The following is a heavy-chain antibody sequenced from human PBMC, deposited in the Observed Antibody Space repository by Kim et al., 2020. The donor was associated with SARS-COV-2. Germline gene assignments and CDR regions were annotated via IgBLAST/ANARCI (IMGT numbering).Heavy chain of an antibody. V-gene: IGHV3-33*01. J-gene: IGHJ4*02. D-gene: IGHD5-18*01. CDR3: ARDRGYSYGYVFDY. Sequence: ADSVKGRFTISRDNSKNTLYLQMNSLRAEDTAVYYCARDRGYSYGYVFDYWGQGTLVTVSS.